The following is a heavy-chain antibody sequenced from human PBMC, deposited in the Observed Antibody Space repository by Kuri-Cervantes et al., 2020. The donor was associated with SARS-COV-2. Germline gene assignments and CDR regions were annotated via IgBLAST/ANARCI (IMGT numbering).Heavy chain of an antibody. J-gene: IGHJ3*02. V-gene: IGHV1-2*02. CDR3: ARGVGSSWYADDAFDT. CDR2: INPNSGGT. D-gene: IGHD6-13*01. CDR1: GYTFTGYY. Sequence: ASVKVSCKASGYTFTGYYMHWVRQAPGQGLEWMGWINPNSGGTNYAQKFQGRVTMTSDTSISTAYMELSRLRSDDTAVYYCARGVGSSWYADDAFDTWGQGTMVTVSS.